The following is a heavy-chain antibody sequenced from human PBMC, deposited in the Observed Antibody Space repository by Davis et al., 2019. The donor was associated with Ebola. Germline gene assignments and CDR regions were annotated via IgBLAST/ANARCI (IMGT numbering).Heavy chain of an antibody. CDR3: ARDPLACCGGDCYPSGMDV. D-gene: IGHD2-21*02. CDR1: GYTFTSYC. J-gene: IGHJ6*02. Sequence: AASVKVSCKASGYTFTSYCISWVRQAPGHGLEWMGWINPYNGNTNYAQKLQDRVTMTTDTSTSTASLELRSLRSDDTAVYYCARDPLACCGGDCYPSGMDVWGQGTTVTVSS. CDR2: INPYNGNT. V-gene: IGHV1-18*04.